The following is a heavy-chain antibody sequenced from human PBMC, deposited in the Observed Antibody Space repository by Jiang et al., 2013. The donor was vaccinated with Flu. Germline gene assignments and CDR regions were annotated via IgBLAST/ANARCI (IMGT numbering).Heavy chain of an antibody. V-gene: IGHV3-66*01. Sequence: VQLVESGGGLVQPGGSLRLSCAGSALNVSINYMTWVRQAPGRGLEWVSIIYSDGRKYYADSVKGRFTISRDSSTNTLYLQMNSLRAEDTAVYYCTRERYYDASGYYYYYYGMDVVGPRDQWSPSP. CDR2: IYSDGRK. CDR3: TRERYYDASGYYYYYYGMDV. J-gene: IGHJ6*02. D-gene: IGHD3-22*01. CDR1: ALNVSINY.